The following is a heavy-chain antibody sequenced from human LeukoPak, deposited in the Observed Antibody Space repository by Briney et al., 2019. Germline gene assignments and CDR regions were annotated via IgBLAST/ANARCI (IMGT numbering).Heavy chain of an antibody. J-gene: IGHJ4*02. V-gene: IGHV3-23*01. Sequence: GGSLRLSCAASGFTFSSYAMSWVRRTPGKGLEWVSAISSSGGSTYYADSVKGRFTISRDNSKNTLYLQMNSLRAEDTAVYYCAKTPWATVVTHYGYWGQGTLVTVSS. CDR3: AKTPWATVVTHYGY. D-gene: IGHD4-23*01. CDR1: GFTFSSYA. CDR2: ISSSGGST.